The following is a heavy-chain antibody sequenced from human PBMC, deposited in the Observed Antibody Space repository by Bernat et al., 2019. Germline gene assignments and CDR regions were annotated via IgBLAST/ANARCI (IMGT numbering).Heavy chain of an antibody. CDR3: ARESARIDAFDI. V-gene: IGHV3-11*05. D-gene: IGHD2-15*01. CDR2: ISSSSSYT. J-gene: IGHJ3*02. CDR1: GFTFSDYY. Sequence: QVQLVESGGGLVKPGGSLRLSCAASGFTFSDYYMSWIRQAPGKGLEGVSYISSSSSYTNYADSVKGRFTISRDNAKNSLYLQMNSLRAEDTAVYYCARESARIDAFDIWGQGTMVTVSS.